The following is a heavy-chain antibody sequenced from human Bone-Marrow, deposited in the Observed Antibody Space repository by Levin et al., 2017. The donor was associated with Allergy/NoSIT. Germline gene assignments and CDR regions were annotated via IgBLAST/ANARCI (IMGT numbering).Heavy chain of an antibody. CDR3: AKDQLRNRGIDY. CDR2: TSYDGSNK. Sequence: SCAASGFTFSTYSMYWVRQAPGKGLEWVAGTSYDGSNKYYADSVKGRFTISRDNSKNTLSLQMNSLRPEDTAVYYCAKDQLRNRGIDYWGQGTLVTVSS. J-gene: IGHJ4*02. V-gene: IGHV3-30*18. CDR1: GFTFSTYS. D-gene: IGHD7-27*01.